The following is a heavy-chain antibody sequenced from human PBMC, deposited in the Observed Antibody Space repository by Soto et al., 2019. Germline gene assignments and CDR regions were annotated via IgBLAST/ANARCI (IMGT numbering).Heavy chain of an antibody. CDR2: IYYSGST. Sequence: SETLSLTCTVSGGSISSYYWSWIRQPPGKGLEWIGYIYYSGSTNYNPSLKSRVTISVDTSKNQFSLKLSSVTAADTAVYYCARDLGARLRGHYFDYWGQGTLVTVSS. J-gene: IGHJ4*02. CDR3: ARDLGARLRGHYFDY. V-gene: IGHV4-59*01. CDR1: GGSISSYY. D-gene: IGHD6-6*01.